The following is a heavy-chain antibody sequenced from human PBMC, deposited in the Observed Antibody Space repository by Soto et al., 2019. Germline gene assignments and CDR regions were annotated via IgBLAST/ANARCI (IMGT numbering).Heavy chain of an antibody. CDR1: GGSISSRNNY. CDR3: ARHTADILTGYSPSWFDR. CDR2: IYFSGTT. Sequence: PSETLSLTCTVSGGSISSRNNYWGWIRQSPGKGLEWIGSIYFSGTTYYNPSLESRVTISVDTSKNQFSLRLSSVTAADTAIYYCARHTADILTGYSPSWFDRWGQGTLVTVSS. D-gene: IGHD3-9*01. V-gene: IGHV4-39*01. J-gene: IGHJ5*02.